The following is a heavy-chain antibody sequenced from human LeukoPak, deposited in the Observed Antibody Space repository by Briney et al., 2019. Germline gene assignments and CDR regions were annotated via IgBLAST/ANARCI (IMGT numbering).Heavy chain of an antibody. CDR2: IRYDGSNK. D-gene: IGHD6-19*01. V-gene: IGHV3-30*02. CDR1: GFTFSSYG. Sequence: GGSLRLSCAASGFTFSSYGMHWVRQAPGKGLEWVAFIRYDGSNKYYADFVKGRFTISRDNAKNSLFLQMNSLRAEDTAVYYCARAWIAVAGNYFDYWGQGTLVTVSS. CDR3: ARAWIAVAGNYFDY. J-gene: IGHJ4*02.